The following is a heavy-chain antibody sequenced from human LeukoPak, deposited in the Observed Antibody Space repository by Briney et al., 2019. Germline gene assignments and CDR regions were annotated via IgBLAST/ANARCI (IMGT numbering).Heavy chain of an antibody. CDR3: ARDRVKVRGADWFDP. J-gene: IGHJ5*02. CDR1: GGSISTSNYY. V-gene: IGHV4-61*05. CDR2: IYYSGST. Sequence: PSETLSLTCTVSGGSISTSNYYWGWIRQPPGKGLEWIGYIYYSGSTNYNPSLKSRVTISVDTSKNQFSLKLSSVTAADTAVYYCARDRVKVRGADWFDPWGQGTLVTVSS. D-gene: IGHD3-10*01.